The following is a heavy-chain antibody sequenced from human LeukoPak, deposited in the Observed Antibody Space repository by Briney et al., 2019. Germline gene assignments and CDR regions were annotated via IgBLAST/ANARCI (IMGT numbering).Heavy chain of an antibody. CDR3: AREESSGWYEAFDY. V-gene: IGHV3-74*01. CDR2: INRDGSST. D-gene: IGHD6-19*01. Sequence: GGSLRLSCAASGFTFSSYWMHWVRQAPRKGLGWVSRINRDGSSTNYAHSVKGRFTISRENAKNTLYLQMNSLRAEDTAVYYCAREESSGWYEAFDYWGQGTLVTVSS. CDR1: GFTFSSYW. J-gene: IGHJ4*02.